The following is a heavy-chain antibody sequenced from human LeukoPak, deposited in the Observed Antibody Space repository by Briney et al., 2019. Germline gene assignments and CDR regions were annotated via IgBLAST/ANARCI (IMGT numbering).Heavy chain of an antibody. CDR2: IYYSGST. Sequence: PSETLSLTCTVSGGSIRSSSYYWGWIRQPPEKGLEWIGSIYYSGSTYYNPSLKSRVTTSVDKSKNQFSLKLSSVTAADTAVYYCARQTGDLWFDPWGQGTPVTVSS. CDR1: GGSIRSSSYY. J-gene: IGHJ5*02. D-gene: IGHD3-16*01. CDR3: ARQTGDLWFDP. V-gene: IGHV4-39*01.